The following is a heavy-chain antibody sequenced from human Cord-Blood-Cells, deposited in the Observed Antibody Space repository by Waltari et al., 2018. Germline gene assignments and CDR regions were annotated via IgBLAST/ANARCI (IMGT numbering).Heavy chain of an antibody. J-gene: IGHJ6*03. Sequence: QVTLKESGPVLVTPTETLTLTCTVSGFSLSNARMGVSWIRQPPGKALEWLAHIFSNDEKSYSTSLKSRLTISKDTSKSQVVLTMTNMDPVDTATYYCARIRLNDYYYYMDVWGKGTTVTVSS. CDR2: IFSNDEK. V-gene: IGHV2-26*01. CDR3: ARIRLNDYYYYMDV. CDR1: GFSLSNARMG.